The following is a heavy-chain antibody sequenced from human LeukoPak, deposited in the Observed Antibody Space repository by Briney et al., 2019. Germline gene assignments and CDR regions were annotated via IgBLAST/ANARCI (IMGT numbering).Heavy chain of an antibody. J-gene: IGHJ3*02. CDR2: IIPILGIA. CDR3: ARGGSAAGSRSDI. D-gene: IGHD6-13*01. CDR1: GGTFSSYA. Sequence: SVKVSCKASGGTFSSYAISWMRQAPGQGLEWMGRIIPILGIANYAQKFQGRVTITADKSTSTAYMELSSLRSEDTAVYYCARGGSAAGSRSDIWGQGTMVTVSS. V-gene: IGHV1-69*04.